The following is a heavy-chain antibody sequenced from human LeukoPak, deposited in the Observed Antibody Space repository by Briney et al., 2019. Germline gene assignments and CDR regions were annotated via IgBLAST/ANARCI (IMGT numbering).Heavy chain of an antibody. CDR1: GFTVSSNY. D-gene: IGHD3-22*01. Sequence: GGSLRPSCAASGFTVSSNYMSWVRQAPGKGLEWVSVIYSGGSTYYAESVKGRFTISRDNSKNTLYLQMNSLRAEDTAAYYCARGRYYYDSSGYYPPYYFDYWGQGTLVTVSS. CDR3: ARGRYYYDSSGYYPPYYFDY. CDR2: IYSGGST. J-gene: IGHJ4*02. V-gene: IGHV3-66*01.